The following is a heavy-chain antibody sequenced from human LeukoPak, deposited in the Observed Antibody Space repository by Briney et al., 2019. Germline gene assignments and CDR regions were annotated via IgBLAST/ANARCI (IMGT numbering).Heavy chain of an antibody. Sequence: GASVKVSCTASGYTFTTYVMHWVRQAPGQRLEWMGWINAGNGNTKYSQKFQDRVTITRDTSARTAYMDLSSLRSEDTAVYYCAREWYGDYSSHFDYWGQGTLVTVSS. CDR2: INAGNGNT. CDR3: AREWYGDYSSHFDY. J-gene: IGHJ4*02. V-gene: IGHV1-3*01. D-gene: IGHD4-17*01. CDR1: GYTFTTYV.